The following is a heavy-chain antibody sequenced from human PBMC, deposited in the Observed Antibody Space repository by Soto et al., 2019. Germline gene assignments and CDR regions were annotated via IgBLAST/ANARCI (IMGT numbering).Heavy chain of an antibody. D-gene: IGHD6-13*01. Sequence: EVQLLESGGGLVQPGGSLRLSCAASGFDFSAYAMSWVRQAPGKGLEWVSAITGRGDTTDYADSVKGRFTISRDNSKNTRYLQMNSLRAEDTAVYYCAKDLGAAGAFDYWGQGTLVTVSS. CDR2: ITGRGDTT. CDR1: GFDFSAYA. V-gene: IGHV3-23*01. CDR3: AKDLGAAGAFDY. J-gene: IGHJ4*02.